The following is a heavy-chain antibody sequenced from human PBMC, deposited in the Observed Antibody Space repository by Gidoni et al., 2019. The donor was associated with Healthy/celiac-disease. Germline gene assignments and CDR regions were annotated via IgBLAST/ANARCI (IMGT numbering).Heavy chain of an antibody. Sequence: QVQLQESGPGLVKPSPTLSLTCTLPGGPISISDYYWSWIRQHPGKGLEWIGSIYYSGSSYFNPSLEGRITFSVDTSKNQFSLKLNSVTAADTAVYYCAKIRRGRGNWFDPWGQGTLVTVSS. CDR1: GGPISISDYY. D-gene: IGHD3-16*01. CDR3: AKIRRGRGNWFDP. V-gene: IGHV4-31*03. CDR2: IYYSGSS. J-gene: IGHJ5*02.